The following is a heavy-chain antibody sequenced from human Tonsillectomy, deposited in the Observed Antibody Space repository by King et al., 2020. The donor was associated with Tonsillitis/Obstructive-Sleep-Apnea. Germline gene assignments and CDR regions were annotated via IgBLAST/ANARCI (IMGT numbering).Heavy chain of an antibody. D-gene: IGHD3-10*01. Sequence: TLKESGPALVKPTQTLTLTCTFSGFSLSTGGVGVGWIRQPPGKALEWLALIYWDDDKRYSPSLKSRLTITKDTYKNQVVLTMTNMDPVDTATYFCARGSYDSDAFDIWGQGTMVTVSS. CDR3: ARGSYDSDAFDI. V-gene: IGHV2-5*02. CDR1: GFSLSTGGVG. CDR2: IYWDDDK. J-gene: IGHJ3*02.